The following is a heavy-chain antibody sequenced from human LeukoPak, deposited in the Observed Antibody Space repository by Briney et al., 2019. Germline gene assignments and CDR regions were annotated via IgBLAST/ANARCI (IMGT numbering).Heavy chain of an antibody. CDR3: ARDPGHETLWFGELLRFDY. CDR1: GYTFTSYG. CDR2: ISAYNGNT. D-gene: IGHD3-10*01. V-gene: IGHV1-18*01. Sequence: WASVKVSCKASGYTFTSYGISWMRQAPGQGLEWMGWISAYNGNTNYAQKLQGRVTMTTDTSTSTAYMELRSLRSDDTAVYYCARDPGHETLWFGELLRFDYWGQGTLVTVSS. J-gene: IGHJ4*02.